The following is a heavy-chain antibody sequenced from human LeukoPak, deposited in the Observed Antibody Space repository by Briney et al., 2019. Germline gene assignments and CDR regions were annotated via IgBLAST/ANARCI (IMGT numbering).Heavy chain of an antibody. J-gene: IGHJ5*02. V-gene: IGHV4-59*12. CDR1: GGSISSYY. CDR3: ARDPSGSYWFDP. D-gene: IGHD1-26*01. CDR2: IYYSGTT. Sequence: PSETLSLTCTVSGGSISSYYWSWIRQPPGKGLEWIGYIYYSGTTNYNPSLKRRVTISVDTSKNQFSLKLSSVTAADTAVYYCARDPSGSYWFDPWGQGTLVTVSS.